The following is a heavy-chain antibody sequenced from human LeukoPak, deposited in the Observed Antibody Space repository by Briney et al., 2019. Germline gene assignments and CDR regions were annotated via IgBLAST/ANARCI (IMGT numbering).Heavy chain of an antibody. D-gene: IGHD1-1*01. CDR3: ARLDVRTGAFDI. V-gene: IGHV4-4*09. J-gene: IGHJ3*02. CDR1: GGSLSSFY. CDR2: IYTSGST. Sequence: PSETLSLTCTVSGGSLSSFYWGGIRQPPGKGLEGIGYIYTSGSTNYTPSLKSRVTISVDTSKNQFSLTLSSVTAADTAVYYCARLDVRTGAFDIWGQGTMVTVSS.